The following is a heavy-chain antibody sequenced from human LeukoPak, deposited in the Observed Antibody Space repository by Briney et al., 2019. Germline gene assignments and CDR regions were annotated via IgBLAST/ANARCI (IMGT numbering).Heavy chain of an antibody. Sequence: PGGSLRLSCAASGLTFSSYWMSWVRQAPGKGLEWVANIKEDGSQKYYVDSVKGRFTISRDNAKNSLYLQMNSLRAEDTAVYYCARDVRGYSGYDGDYWGQGTLVTVSS. CDR1: GLTFSSYW. CDR2: IKEDGSQK. V-gene: IGHV3-7*01. CDR3: ARDVRGYSGYDGDY. D-gene: IGHD5-12*01. J-gene: IGHJ4*02.